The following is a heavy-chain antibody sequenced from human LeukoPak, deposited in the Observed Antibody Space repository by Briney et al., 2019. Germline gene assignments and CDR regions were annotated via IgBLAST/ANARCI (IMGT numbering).Heavy chain of an antibody. Sequence: GRSLRLSCAASGFTFSSYGMHWVRQAPGKGLEWVAVISYDGSNKYYADSVKGRFTISRDNSKNTLYLQMNSLRAEDTAAYYCARVTSGSSYRPFDYWGQGTLVTVSS. CDR1: GFTFSSYG. D-gene: IGHD3-10*01. CDR3: ARVTSGSSYRPFDY. V-gene: IGHV3-30*03. CDR2: ISYDGSNK. J-gene: IGHJ4*02.